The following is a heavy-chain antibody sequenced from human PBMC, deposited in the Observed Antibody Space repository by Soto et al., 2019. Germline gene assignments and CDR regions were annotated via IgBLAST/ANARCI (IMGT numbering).Heavy chain of an antibody. V-gene: IGHV3-74*01. CDR3: VRDLAD. J-gene: IGHJ4*02. Sequence: EVRVVESGGGLVQPGGSLRLSCAASGFTFSNYWMHWGRQAPGKGPALVSRINVDGSTTGYADSVRGRFTISRDNAKNTLYLQMNSLRVEDTAVYYCVRDLADWGQGTLVTVSS. CDR1: GFTFSNYW. CDR2: INVDGSTT.